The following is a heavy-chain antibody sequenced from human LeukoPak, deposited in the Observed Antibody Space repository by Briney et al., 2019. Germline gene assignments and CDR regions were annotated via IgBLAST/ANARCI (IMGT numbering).Heavy chain of an antibody. Sequence: PGGSLRLSCAASGFTFSSYGMHWVRQAPGKGLEWVAFIRYDGSNKYYADSVKGRFTISRDNSKNTLYLQMNSLRAEDTAVYYCAKEGEDTDMGDFDYWGQGTLVTVSS. CDR2: IRYDGSNK. CDR1: GFTFSSYG. CDR3: AKEGEDTDMGDFDY. J-gene: IGHJ4*02. D-gene: IGHD5-18*01. V-gene: IGHV3-30*02.